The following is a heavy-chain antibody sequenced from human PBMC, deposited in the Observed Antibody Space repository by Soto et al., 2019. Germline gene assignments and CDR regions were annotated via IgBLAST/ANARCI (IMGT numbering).Heavy chain of an antibody. D-gene: IGHD3-10*01. CDR2: INHSGST. CDR3: AREWGSGVDDFNS. Sequence: PSETLSLTCAVYGGSFSGYYWSWIRQPPGKGLEWIGEINHSGSTNYNPSLKSRVTISVDTSKNQLSLKLSSVTAADTAVYYCAREWGSGVDDFNSWGQGTRVTVSS. CDR1: GGSFSGYY. J-gene: IGHJ3*02. V-gene: IGHV4-34*01.